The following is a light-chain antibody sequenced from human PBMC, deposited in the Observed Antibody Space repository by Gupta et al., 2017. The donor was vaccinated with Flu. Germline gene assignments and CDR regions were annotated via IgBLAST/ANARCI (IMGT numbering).Light chain of an antibody. J-gene: IGKJ4*01. CDR1: QDINNY. Sequence: PSSLSASVGDRVTITCQASQDINNYLNWYQQKPGKAPKLLIYDASNLETGVPSRFSGSGSGTDFSFTISSLQPEDTATYYCQQYDNLPLTFGGGTXVEI. V-gene: IGKV1-33*01. CDR3: QQYDNLPLT. CDR2: DAS.